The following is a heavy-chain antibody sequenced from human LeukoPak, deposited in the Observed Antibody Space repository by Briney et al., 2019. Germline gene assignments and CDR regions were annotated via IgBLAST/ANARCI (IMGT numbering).Heavy chain of an antibody. CDR1: GYTFTSYA. Sequence: AASVKVSCKASGYTFTSYAMHWVRQAPGQRLEWMGWINAGNGNTKYSQKLQGRVTMTTDTSTSTAYMELRSLRSDDTAVYYCARVSTYYYDSSGYYYNYWGQGTLVTVSS. J-gene: IGHJ4*02. V-gene: IGHV1-3*01. D-gene: IGHD3-22*01. CDR3: ARVSTYYYDSSGYYYNY. CDR2: INAGNGNT.